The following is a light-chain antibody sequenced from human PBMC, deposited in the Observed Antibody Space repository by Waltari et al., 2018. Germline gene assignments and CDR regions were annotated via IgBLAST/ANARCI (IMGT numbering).Light chain of an antibody. J-gene: IGLJ2*01. V-gene: IGLV3-1*01. CDR1: KLGDKD. CDR2: QNT. Sequence: SYELTQPPSVSVSPGQPATITCSGDKLGDKDVCWYQQKPGQSPVVVIYQNTKRPSGIPERFSGSNSENTATLTISGTQAMDEADYYCQAWATGTDVIFGGGTKVTVL. CDR3: QAWATGTDVI.